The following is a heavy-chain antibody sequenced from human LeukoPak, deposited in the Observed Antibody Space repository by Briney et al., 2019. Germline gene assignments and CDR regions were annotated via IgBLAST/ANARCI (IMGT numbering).Heavy chain of an antibody. CDR3: ARHSGSSWNTEDWLDT. CDR2: IYPGDSDT. CDR1: GYSFTNYW. V-gene: IGHV5-51*01. D-gene: IGHD6-13*01. J-gene: IGHJ5*02. Sequence: GDSLKISCKASGYSFTNYWIGWVRQMPGKGLEWMGIIYPGDSDTRYSPSFQGQVTISADKSISTAFLQWSSLKASDSAIYFCARHSGSSWNTEDWLDTWGQGTLVTVSS.